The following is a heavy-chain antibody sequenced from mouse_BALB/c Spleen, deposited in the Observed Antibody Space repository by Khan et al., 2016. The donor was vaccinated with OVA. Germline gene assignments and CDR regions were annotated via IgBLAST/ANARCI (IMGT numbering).Heavy chain of an antibody. J-gene: IGHJ4*01. Sequence: EVELVESGGGLVQPGGSRKLSCAASGYTFSSFGMHWVRQAPEKGLEWVAYISSGSSTIYYADSVKGRFTISRDTPKHTLFLQMTSLRSEDTAMYYCASPVITTAKGAMDYWGQGTSVTVSS. V-gene: IGHV5-17*02. CDR3: ASPVITTAKGAMDY. D-gene: IGHD1-2*01. CDR2: ISSGSSTI. CDR1: GYTFSSFG.